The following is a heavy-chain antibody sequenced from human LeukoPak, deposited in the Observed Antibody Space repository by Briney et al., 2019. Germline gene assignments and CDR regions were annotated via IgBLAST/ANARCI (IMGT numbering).Heavy chain of an antibody. D-gene: IGHD6-13*01. J-gene: IGHJ4*02. CDR3: ARGKAAAGSLRFDY. V-gene: IGHV4-59*01. Sequence: SETLSLTCTVSGGSISSYYWSWIRQPPGKGLQWIGYIYYTGSTSYNPSLKSRVTISVDTSKNQFSLRLSSVTAADTAIFYCARGKAAAGSLRFDYWGQGTLVTVSS. CDR1: GGSISSYY. CDR2: IYYTGST.